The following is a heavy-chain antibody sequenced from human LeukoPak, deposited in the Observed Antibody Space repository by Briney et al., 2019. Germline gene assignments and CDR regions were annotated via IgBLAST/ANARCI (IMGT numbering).Heavy chain of an antibody. J-gene: IGHJ4*02. CDR2: IWYDGSNK. V-gene: IGHV3-33*01. CDR1: GFTFSSYG. D-gene: IGHD3-9*01. CDR3: ARVRAGYFDWSDLDY. Sequence: GGSLRLSCAASGFTFSSYGMHWVRQAPGKGLEWVAVIWYDGSNKYYADSVKGRFTISRDNSKNTLYLQMNSLRAEDTAVYYCARVRAGYFDWSDLDYWGQGTLVTVSS.